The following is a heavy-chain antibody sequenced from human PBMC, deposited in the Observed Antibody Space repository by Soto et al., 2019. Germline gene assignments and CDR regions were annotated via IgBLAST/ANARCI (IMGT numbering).Heavy chain of an antibody. V-gene: IGHV3-33*01. CDR2: IWNDGSTK. D-gene: IGHD3-9*01. J-gene: IGHJ3*02. CDR3: ARVLRYFDWDYAFDI. CDR1: GFIFSTYG. Sequence: GGSLRLSCEASGFIFSTYGMHWVRQAPGKGLEWVAVIWNDGSTKYYADSVKGRFTISRDNSKNTLYLQMNSLRAEDTAVYYCARVLRYFDWDYAFDIWGQGTMVTVS.